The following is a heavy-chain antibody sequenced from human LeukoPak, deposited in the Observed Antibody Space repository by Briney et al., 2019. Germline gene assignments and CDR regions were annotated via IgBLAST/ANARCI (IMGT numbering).Heavy chain of an antibody. CDR3: AGSTKDSSGWYEYFQH. Sequence: GGSLRLSCAASGFTFSSYAMHWVRQAPGKGLEWVAAISHDGSNKYHADSVKGRFTISRDNSKNTVYLQMNSLRAEDTAVYFCAGSTKDSSGWYEYFQHWGQGTLVTVSS. CDR1: GFTFSSYA. CDR2: ISHDGSNK. D-gene: IGHD6-13*01. V-gene: IGHV3-30*01. J-gene: IGHJ1*01.